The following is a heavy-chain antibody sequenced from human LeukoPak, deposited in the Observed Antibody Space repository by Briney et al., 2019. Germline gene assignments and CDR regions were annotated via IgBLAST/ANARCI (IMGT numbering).Heavy chain of an antibody. J-gene: IGHJ3*02. V-gene: IGHV3-48*04. D-gene: IGHD2-2*01. CDR1: GFTFSSYD. CDR2: ISSSGSTI. CDR3: ASPGYCSSTSCRDAFDI. Sequence: GGSLRLSCAASGFTFSSYDMSWVRQAPGKGLEWVSYISSSGSTIYYADSVKGRFTISRDNAKNSLYLQMNSLRAEDTALYYCASPGYCSSTSCRDAFDIWGQGTMVTVSS.